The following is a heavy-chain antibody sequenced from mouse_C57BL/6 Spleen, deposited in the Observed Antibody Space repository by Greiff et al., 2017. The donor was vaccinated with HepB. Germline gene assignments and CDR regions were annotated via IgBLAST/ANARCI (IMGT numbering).Heavy chain of an antibody. J-gene: IGHJ1*03. CDR2: IYPGSGST. V-gene: IGHV1-55*01. Sequence: QVQLQQPGAELVKPGASVQMSCKASGYTFTSYWITWVIQRPGQGLAWIGDIYPGSGSTYYNEKFKSKATLTVDTSSSTAYMQLSSLTSEDSAVYYCARYCYGSSWYFDVWGTGTTVTVSS. CDR1: GYTFTSYW. D-gene: IGHD1-1*01. CDR3: ARYCYGSSWYFDV.